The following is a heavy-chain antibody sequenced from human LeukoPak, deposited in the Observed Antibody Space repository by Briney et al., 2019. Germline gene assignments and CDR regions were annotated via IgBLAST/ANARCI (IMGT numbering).Heavy chain of an antibody. V-gene: IGHV1-2*02. CDR3: ARVGGSHDYGGNSSPRFDP. CDR1: GYTFTGYY. Sequence: ASVKVSCKASGYTFTGYYMHWVRQAPGQGLEWMGWINPNSGGTNYAQKFQGRVTMTRDTSISTAYMELSRLRSDDTAVYYCARVGGSHDYGGNSSPRFDPWGQGTLVTVSS. CDR2: INPNSGGT. J-gene: IGHJ5*02. D-gene: IGHD4-23*01.